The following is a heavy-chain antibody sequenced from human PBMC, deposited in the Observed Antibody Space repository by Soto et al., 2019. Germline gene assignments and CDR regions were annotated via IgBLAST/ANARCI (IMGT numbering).Heavy chain of an antibody. V-gene: IGHV5-51*01. CDR3: AKTAAAAGRAPYYFDY. J-gene: IGHJ4*02. CDR1: GYSFTSYW. CDR2: IYPGDSDT. D-gene: IGHD6-13*01. Sequence: PGESLKISCKGSGYSFTSYWIGWVRQMPGKGLEWMGIIYPGDSDTRYSPSFQGQVTISADKSISTAYLQWSSLKASDTAMYCCAKTAAAAGRAPYYFDYWGQGTLVTVSS.